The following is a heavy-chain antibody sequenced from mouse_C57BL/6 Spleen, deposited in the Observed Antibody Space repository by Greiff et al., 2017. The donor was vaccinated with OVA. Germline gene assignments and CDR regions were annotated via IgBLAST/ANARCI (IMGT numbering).Heavy chain of an antibody. D-gene: IGHD1-1*02. CDR2: IDPSDSYT. CDR3: ARYGGWDY. V-gene: IGHV1-69*01. Sequence: QVQLKQPGAELVMPGASVKLSCKASGYTFTSYWMHWVKQRPGQGLEWIGEIDPSDSYTNYNQKFKGKSTLTVDKSSSTAYMQLSSLTSEDSAVYYCARYGGWDYWGQGTTLTVSS. CDR1: GYTFTSYW. J-gene: IGHJ2*01.